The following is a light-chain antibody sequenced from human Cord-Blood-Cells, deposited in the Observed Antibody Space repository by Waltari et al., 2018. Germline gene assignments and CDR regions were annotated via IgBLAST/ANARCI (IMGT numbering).Light chain of an antibody. Sequence: DIQMTQSPSSPSASVGDRVPIPCRASQGISNYLAWYQQKPGKVPKLLIYAASTLQSGVPSRFSGSGSGTDFTLTISSLQPEDVATYYCQKYNSALFTFGPGTKVDIK. CDR2: AAS. CDR1: QGISNY. CDR3: QKYNSALFT. J-gene: IGKJ3*01. V-gene: IGKV1-27*01.